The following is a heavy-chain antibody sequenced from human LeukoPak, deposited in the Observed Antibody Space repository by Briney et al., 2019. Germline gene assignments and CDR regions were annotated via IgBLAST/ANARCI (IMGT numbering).Heavy chain of an antibody. J-gene: IGHJ4*02. CDR3: AKVKRASVVVPAASYYFDY. CDR2: ISGSGGST. V-gene: IGHV3-23*01. D-gene: IGHD2-2*01. Sequence: GGSLRLSCAASGFTFSSYAMSWVRQAPGKGLEWVSAISGSGGSTYYADSVKGRFTISRDNSKNTLYLQMNSLRAEDTAVYYCAKVKRASVVVPAASYYFDYWGQGTLVTVSS. CDR1: GFTFSSYA.